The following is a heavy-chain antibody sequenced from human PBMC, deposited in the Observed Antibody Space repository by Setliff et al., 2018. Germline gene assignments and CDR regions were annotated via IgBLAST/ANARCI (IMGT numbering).Heavy chain of an antibody. Sequence: ASVKVSCKASGGTFSSYGISWVRQAPGQGLEWMGMINPSGGYTIYAQKFQGRVTMTRDTSTSTVYLELSSLRSEDTAVYYCARGLIVLPGPSGDMGYFDYWGQGTLVTVSS. D-gene: IGHD2-8*01. CDR3: ARGLIVLPGPSGDMGYFDY. CDR1: GGTFSSYG. CDR2: INPSGGYT. V-gene: IGHV1-46*01. J-gene: IGHJ4*02.